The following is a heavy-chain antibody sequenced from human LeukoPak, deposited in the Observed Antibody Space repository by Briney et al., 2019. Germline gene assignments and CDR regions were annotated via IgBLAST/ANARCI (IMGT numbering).Heavy chain of an antibody. V-gene: IGHV3-23*01. Sequence: GGSLRLSCAASGFTFSTYAMSWVRQAPGKGLEWVSGISGSGGSTDYADSVKGRFTISRDISKNTLHLQMNSLRAEDTAVYYCAREASMVRGVIIYYYYGMDVWGQGTTVTVSS. CDR2: ISGSGGST. CDR1: GFTFSTYA. J-gene: IGHJ6*02. D-gene: IGHD3-10*01. CDR3: AREASMVRGVIIYYYYGMDV.